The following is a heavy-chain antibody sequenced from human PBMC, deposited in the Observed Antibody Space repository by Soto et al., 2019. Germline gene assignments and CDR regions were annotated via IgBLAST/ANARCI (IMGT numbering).Heavy chain of an antibody. CDR2: IWYDGSNK. D-gene: IGHD4-17*01. CDR3: AREPAYGDFDAPIIDY. Sequence: GGSLRLSCAASGFTFSSYGMHWVRQAPGKGLEWVAVIWYDGSNKYYADSVKGRFTISRDNSKNTLYLQMNSLRAEDTAVYYCAREPAYGDFDAPIIDYWGQGTLVTVSS. J-gene: IGHJ4*02. CDR1: GFTFSSYG. V-gene: IGHV3-33*01.